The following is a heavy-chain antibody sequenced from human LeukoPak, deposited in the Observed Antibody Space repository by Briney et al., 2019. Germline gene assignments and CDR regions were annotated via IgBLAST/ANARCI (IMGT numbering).Heavy chain of an antibody. D-gene: IGHD5-24*01. Sequence: GGSLRLSCAASGFTFSSYSMNWVRQAPGKGLEWVSSISSSSRYIYYADSVKGRFTISRDDAKNSLYLQMNSLRAEDTAVYYCARGPKRWLQLLRSFWFDPWGQGTLVTVSS. J-gene: IGHJ5*02. CDR1: GFTFSSYS. CDR3: ARGPKRWLQLLRSFWFDP. V-gene: IGHV3-21*01. CDR2: ISSSSRYI.